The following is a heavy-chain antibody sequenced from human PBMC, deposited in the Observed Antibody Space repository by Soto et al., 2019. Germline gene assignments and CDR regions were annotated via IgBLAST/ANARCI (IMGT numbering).Heavy chain of an antibody. CDR2: QWLDGSNK. Sequence: QVQLVESGGAAVQPGRSLRLSCVGAGFTFSNYGMHWVRQAPGKGRERVAVQWLDGSNKFHTDSVQGRFTISRDNSQNTVYLQTNSLRAEDTAVYYCARDVGDVMSTIQGHGMDVWGQGTTVTVSS. D-gene: IGHD5-12*01. CDR1: GFTFSNYG. CDR3: ARDVGDVMSTIQGHGMDV. J-gene: IGHJ6*02. V-gene: IGHV3-33*01.